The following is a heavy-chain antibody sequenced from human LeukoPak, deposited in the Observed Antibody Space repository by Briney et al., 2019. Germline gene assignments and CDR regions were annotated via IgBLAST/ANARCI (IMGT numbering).Heavy chain of an antibody. Sequence: ASVKVSCKASGYTFTSYYMHWVRQAPGQGLEWMGIINPSGGSTTYAQKFQGRVTMIRDMSTNTIYMELSSLRSEDTAVYYCTRSGHAGERDYWGQGTLVTVSS. CDR1: GYTFTSYY. V-gene: IGHV1-46*01. CDR3: TRSGHAGERDY. D-gene: IGHD1-1*01. J-gene: IGHJ4*02. CDR2: INPSGGST.